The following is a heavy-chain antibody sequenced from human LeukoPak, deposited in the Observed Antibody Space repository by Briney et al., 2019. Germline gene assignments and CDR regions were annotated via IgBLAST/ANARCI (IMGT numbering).Heavy chain of an antibody. CDR1: GFTFSSYA. CDR2: ISSNGGST. CDR3: VKGRAAAGTGYYYGMDV. J-gene: IGHJ6*02. Sequence: GGSLRLSCSASGFTFSSYAMHWVRQAPGKGLEYVSAISSNGGSTYYADSVEGRFTISRDNSKNTLYLQMSSLRAEDTAVYYCVKGRAAAGTGYYYGMDVWGQGTTVTVSS. D-gene: IGHD6-13*01. V-gene: IGHV3-64D*09.